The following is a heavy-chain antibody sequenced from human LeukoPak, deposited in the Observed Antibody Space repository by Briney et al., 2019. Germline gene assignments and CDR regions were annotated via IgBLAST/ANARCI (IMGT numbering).Heavy chain of an antibody. CDR1: GFTFSSYS. CDR3: ARELHRGYSGYDPFDY. CDR2: ISSSSSYI. J-gene: IGHJ4*02. D-gene: IGHD5-12*01. Sequence: GGSLRLSCAASGFTFSSYSMNWVRQAPGKGLEWVSSISSSSSYIYYADSVKGRFTISRDNAKNSLYLQMNSLRAEDTAVYYCARELHRGYSGYDPFDYWGQGTLVTVSS. V-gene: IGHV3-21*01.